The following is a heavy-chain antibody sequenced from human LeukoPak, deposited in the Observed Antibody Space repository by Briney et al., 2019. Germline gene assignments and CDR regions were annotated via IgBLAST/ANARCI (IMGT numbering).Heavy chain of an antibody. Sequence: GGSLRLSCAASGFSVNDWYMSWVRQAPGKWLEWVSTIYSAGSTYYADSVKGRFTISRDSSKNKLCLQMNNLRAEDTAVYYCAVDSHSWYHFDHWGQGSLVIVSS. J-gene: IGHJ4*02. CDR3: AVDSHSWYHFDH. CDR1: GFSVNDWY. CDR2: IYSAGST. D-gene: IGHD6-13*01. V-gene: IGHV3-53*01.